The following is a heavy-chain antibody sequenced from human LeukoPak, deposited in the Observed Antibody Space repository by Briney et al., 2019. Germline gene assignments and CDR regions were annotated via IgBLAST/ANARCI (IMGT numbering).Heavy chain of an antibody. CDR1: GGSISSYY. V-gene: IGHV4-59*01. Sequence: PSQTLSLTCAVFGGSISSYYWSWIRQPPGKGLEWIGYIFYSGSTNYNPSLKSRVTISVDTSKNQFSLKLSSVTAADTAVYYCARAGDQNWFDPWGQGTLVTVSS. CDR2: IFYSGST. D-gene: IGHD3-16*01. J-gene: IGHJ5*02. CDR3: ARAGDQNWFDP.